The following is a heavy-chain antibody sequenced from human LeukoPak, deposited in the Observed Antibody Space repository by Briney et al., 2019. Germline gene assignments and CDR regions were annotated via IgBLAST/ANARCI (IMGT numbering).Heavy chain of an antibody. Sequence: SQTLSLTCALSGDSVSSNSAAWHWTRQSPSRGLEWLGRTYYRSKWYNDYAVSVKSRITINPDTSKNQFSLQLNSVTPEDTVVYYCAISAAGTFKYWGQGTLVTVSS. CDR1: GDSVSSNSAA. J-gene: IGHJ4*02. CDR3: AISAAGTFKY. D-gene: IGHD6-13*01. CDR2: TYYRSKWYN. V-gene: IGHV6-1*01.